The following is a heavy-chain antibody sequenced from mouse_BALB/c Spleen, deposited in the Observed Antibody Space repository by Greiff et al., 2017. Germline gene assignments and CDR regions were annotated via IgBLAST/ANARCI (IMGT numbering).Heavy chain of an antibody. CDR1: GYSITSDYA. V-gene: IGHV3-2*02. J-gene: IGHJ3*01. D-gene: IGHD2-4*01. CDR3: ARSGDYDGAWFAY. Sequence: EVKLVESGPGLVKPSQSLSLTCTVTGYSITSDYAWNWIRQFPGNKLEWMGYISYSGSTSYNPSLKSRISITRDTSKNQFFLQLNSVTTEDTATYYCARSGDYDGAWFAYWGQGTLVTVSA. CDR2: ISYSGST.